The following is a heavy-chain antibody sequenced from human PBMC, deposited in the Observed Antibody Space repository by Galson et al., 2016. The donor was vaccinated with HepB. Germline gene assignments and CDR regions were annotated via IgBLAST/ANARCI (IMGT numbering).Heavy chain of an antibody. CDR3: AKSVLEYDILTGYYRRGADY. CDR1: GFTFSSYA. V-gene: IGHV3-23*01. D-gene: IGHD3-9*01. CDR2: SGSGGPT. J-gene: IGHJ4*02. Sequence: SLRLSCAASGFTFSSYAMSWDRQAPGKGLEWVSSSGSGGPTYYADPVMGRFPISRDNSKNTLFLQMHSLRADDTAVYYCAKSVLEYDILTGYYRRGADYWGQGTLVTVSS.